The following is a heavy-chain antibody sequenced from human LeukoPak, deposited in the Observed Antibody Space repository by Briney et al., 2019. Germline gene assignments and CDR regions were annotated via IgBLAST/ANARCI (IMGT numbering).Heavy chain of an antibody. CDR3: ARSLNYYDSSGYCYYYGMDV. CDR2: IYHSGST. J-gene: IGHJ6*02. CDR1: GGSISSSNW. D-gene: IGHD3-22*01. Sequence: SETLSLTCAVSGGSISSSNWWSWVRQPPGKGLEWIGEIYHSGSTNYNPSLKSRVTISVDKSKNQFSLKLSSVTAADTAVYYCARSLNYYDSSGYCYYYGMDVWGQGTTVTVPS. V-gene: IGHV4-4*02.